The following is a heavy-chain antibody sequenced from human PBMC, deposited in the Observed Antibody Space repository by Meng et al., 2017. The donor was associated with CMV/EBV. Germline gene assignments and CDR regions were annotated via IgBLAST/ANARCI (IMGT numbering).Heavy chain of an antibody. V-gene: IGHV3-30-3*01. CDR2: ISYDGSNK. CDR3: ARVAIFGVALDY. D-gene: IGHD3-3*01. Sequence: GESLKISCAASGFTFSSYAMHWVRQAPGKGLEWVAVISYDGSNKYYADSVKGRFTISRDNSKNTLYLKMNSLRAEDTAVYYCARVAIFGVALDYWGQGTLVTVSS. CDR1: GFTFSSYA. J-gene: IGHJ4*02.